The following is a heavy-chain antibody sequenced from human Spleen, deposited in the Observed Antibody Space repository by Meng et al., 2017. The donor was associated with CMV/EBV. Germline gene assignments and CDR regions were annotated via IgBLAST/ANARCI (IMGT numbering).Heavy chain of an antibody. CDR3: ARGPPWGVVWTWGYYGMDV. CDR2: INPSGGNT. D-gene: IGHD3-10*01. J-gene: IGHJ6*02. CDR1: GYTFTSYY. V-gene: IGHV1-46*01. Sequence: ASVKVSCKASGYTFTSYYMHWVRQAPGQGLEWMGIINPSGGNTSYAQKFQGRVTMTRDTSTSTAYMELSSLRSEDTAVYFCARGPPWGVVWTWGYYGMDVWGQGTTVTVSS.